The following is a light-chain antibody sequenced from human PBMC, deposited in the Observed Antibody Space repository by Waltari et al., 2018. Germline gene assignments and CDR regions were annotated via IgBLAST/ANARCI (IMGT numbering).Light chain of an antibody. V-gene: IGKV3-20*01. Sequence: EIVLTQSPGTLYLSPGEGATLSCRASQSVSTTLAWYKQKPGQAPRLLIYGASVRAAGIPDRFSGSGSGTDFTLTISRLEPEDFAVYYCQQYGSSLTFGGGTKVEIK. CDR2: GAS. CDR3: QQYGSSLT. J-gene: IGKJ4*01. CDR1: QSVSTT.